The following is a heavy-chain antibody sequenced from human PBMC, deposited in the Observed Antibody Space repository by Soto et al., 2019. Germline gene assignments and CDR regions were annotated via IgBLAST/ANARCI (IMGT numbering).Heavy chain of an antibody. CDR3: ARDISRCGDYCGGDAFDI. Sequence: SETLSLTCTVSGGSISSYYWSWIRQPPGKGLEWIGYIYYSGSTNYNPSLKSRVTISVDTSKNQFSLKLSSVTAADTAVYYCARDISRCGDYCGGDAFDIWGQGTMVTVSS. CDR1: GGSISSYY. J-gene: IGHJ3*02. V-gene: IGHV4-59*01. D-gene: IGHD4-17*01. CDR2: IYYSGST.